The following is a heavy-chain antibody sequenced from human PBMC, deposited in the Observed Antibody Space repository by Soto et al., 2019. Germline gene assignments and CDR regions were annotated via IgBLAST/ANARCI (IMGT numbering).Heavy chain of an antibody. V-gene: IGHV1-46*01. CDR1: GYIFTNYY. CDR2: INPLPTSGST. Sequence: QVQLVQSGAEVKKPGASVKVSCKASGYIFTNYYINWVRQAPGQGLEWMAIINPLPTSGSTNYAQEFRGRVTVTRDTSTSPVYSALSSLRSDDTAIYYCAKDLAAAAYWGQGTLLTVPS. D-gene: IGHD6-13*01. CDR3: AKDLAAAAY. J-gene: IGHJ4*02.